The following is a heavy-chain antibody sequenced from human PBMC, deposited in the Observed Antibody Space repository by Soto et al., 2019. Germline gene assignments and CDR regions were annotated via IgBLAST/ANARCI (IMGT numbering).Heavy chain of an antibody. Sequence: SETLSLTCTVSGGSVSSGSYYWSWIRQPPGKGLEWIGYIYYSGSTNYNPSLKSRVTISVDTSKNQFSLKLSSVTAADTAVYYCARGVDVVVVAATPPHWFDPWGQGTLVTVSS. CDR3: ARGVDVVVVAATPPHWFDP. V-gene: IGHV4-61*01. CDR1: GGSVSSGSYY. J-gene: IGHJ5*02. D-gene: IGHD2-15*01. CDR2: IYYSGST.